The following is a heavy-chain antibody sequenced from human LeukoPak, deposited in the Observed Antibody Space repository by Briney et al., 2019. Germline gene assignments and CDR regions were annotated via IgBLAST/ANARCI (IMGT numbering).Heavy chain of an antibody. Sequence: GGSLRLSCAASGFTFHNYAIHWVRHAPGKGLEWVSLTSGDGITTYFADSVKGRFTISRDNSKSSLFLQMNSLRTEDTALYYCASDHVYGGADYSGQGTLVTVSS. J-gene: IGHJ4*02. CDR2: TSGDGITT. V-gene: IGHV3-43*02. CDR1: GFTFHNYA. D-gene: IGHD5/OR15-5a*01. CDR3: ASDHVYGGADY.